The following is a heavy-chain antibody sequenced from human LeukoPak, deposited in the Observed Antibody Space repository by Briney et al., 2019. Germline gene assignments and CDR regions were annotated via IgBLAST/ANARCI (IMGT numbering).Heavy chain of an antibody. D-gene: IGHD2-15*01. CDR2: ISGSGGST. Sequence: GGSLRLSCAASGFTFDDYAMHWVRQAPGKGLEWVSAISGSGGSTYYADSVKGRFTVSRDNSKSTLYLQMNSLRAEDTAVYYCAKDPRIDCSGGSCHYLHYWGQGTLVTVSS. CDR3: AKDPRIDCSGGSCHYLHY. V-gene: IGHV3-23*01. J-gene: IGHJ4*02. CDR1: GFTFDDYA.